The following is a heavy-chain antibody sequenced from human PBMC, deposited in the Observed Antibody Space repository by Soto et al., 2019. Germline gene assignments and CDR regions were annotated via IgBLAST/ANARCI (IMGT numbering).Heavy chain of an antibody. CDR2: MNPNSGNT. V-gene: IGHV1-8*01. CDR1: GYTFTSYD. Sequence: GSSVQVSCKASGYTFTSYDINWVRQATGQGLEWMGWMNPNSGNTGYAQKFQGRVTMTRNTSISTAYMELSSLRSEDTAVYYCARGRNKRIEAARFIDSGVEPWG. D-gene: IGHD6-13*01. CDR3: ARGRNKRIEAARFIDSGVEP. J-gene: IGHJ5*02.